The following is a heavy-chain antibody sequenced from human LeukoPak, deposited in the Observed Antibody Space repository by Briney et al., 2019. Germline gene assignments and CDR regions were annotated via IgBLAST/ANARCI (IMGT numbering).Heavy chain of an antibody. V-gene: IGHV3-74*01. J-gene: IGHJ4*02. CDR3: VRDEYGSESY. D-gene: IGHD3-10*01. CDR1: GFTFSNYW. Sequence: GGSLRLSCAASGFTFSNYWMHWVRQAPGKGLVWVSRINSDGGRTTYADSVKGRFTISRDNAKNTLYLQMNGLRAEDTAVYYCVRDEYGSESYWGQGTLVTVSS. CDR2: INSDGGRT.